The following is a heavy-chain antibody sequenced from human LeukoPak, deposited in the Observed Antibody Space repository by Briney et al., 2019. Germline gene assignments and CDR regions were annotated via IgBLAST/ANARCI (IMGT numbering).Heavy chain of an antibody. V-gene: IGHV3-23*01. J-gene: IGHJ4*02. D-gene: IGHD5-18*01. CDR2: ISGNGGST. CDR1: GFTFSSYA. CDR3: VKIGGYRYGAFDY. Sequence: GGSLRPSCAASGFTFSSYAMSWVRQAPGKGLVWVSDISGNGGSTYYADSVKGRFTISRDNSKNTLYLQMNSLRAEDTAVYYCVKIGGYRYGAFDYWGQGTLVTVSS.